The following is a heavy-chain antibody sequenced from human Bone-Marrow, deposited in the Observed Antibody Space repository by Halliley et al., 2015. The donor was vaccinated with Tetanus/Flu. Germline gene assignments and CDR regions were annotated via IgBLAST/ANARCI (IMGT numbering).Heavy chain of an antibody. V-gene: IGHV5-51*01. Sequence: WMVIIYPGVSETKNSPSFEGQVPISADPSTSTAYLQLSSLKASDTAMYYCARSRFSGSYFLDYWGQGTLVTVSS. J-gene: IGHJ4*02. CDR3: ARSRFSGSYFLDY. CDR2: IYPGVSET. D-gene: IGHD1-26*01.